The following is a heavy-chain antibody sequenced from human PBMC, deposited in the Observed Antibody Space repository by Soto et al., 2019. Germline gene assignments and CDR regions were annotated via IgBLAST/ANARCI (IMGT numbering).Heavy chain of an antibody. D-gene: IGHD3-10*01. CDR2: TYYSGST. Sequence: QVQLQESGPGLVKPSQTLSLTCTVSGVSMSSGGYYWTWIRQHPGKGLEWIGYTYYSGSTYYNPSLKSRLTISVDTSKNQFSLRLSSVTAADTAVYYCAREEAGAFDIWGQGIMVTVSS. CDR3: AREEAGAFDI. V-gene: IGHV4-31*03. CDR1: GVSMSSGGYY. J-gene: IGHJ3*02.